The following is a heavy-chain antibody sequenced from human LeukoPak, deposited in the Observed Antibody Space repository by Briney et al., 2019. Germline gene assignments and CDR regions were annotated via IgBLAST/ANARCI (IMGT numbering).Heavy chain of an antibody. CDR2: INSDGSEG. Sequence: GGSLRLSCAVSGFTFSGFWMSWSRQAPGKGLEWVASINSDGSEGYYADVVKGRFTISRDNAKNSLYLQTNSLRAEDTAVYYCARSSYSSSSSVWGQGTMVTVSS. V-gene: IGHV3-7*03. J-gene: IGHJ3*01. CDR1: GFTFSGFW. D-gene: IGHD6-6*01. CDR3: ARSSYSSSSSV.